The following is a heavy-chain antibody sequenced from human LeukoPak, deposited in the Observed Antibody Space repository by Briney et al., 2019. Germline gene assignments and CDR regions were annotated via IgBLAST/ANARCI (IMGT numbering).Heavy chain of an antibody. CDR3: ARGRHSVPAAIRY. CDR2: INHSGST. V-gene: IGHV4-39*07. Sequence: SETLSLTCIVSGGSIGNNIYYWSWIRQPPGKGLEWIGEINHSGSTNYNPSLKSRVTISVDTSKNQFSLKLSSVTAADTAVYYCARGRHSVPAAIRYWGQGTLVTVSS. CDR1: GGSIGNNIYY. D-gene: IGHD2-2*01. J-gene: IGHJ4*02.